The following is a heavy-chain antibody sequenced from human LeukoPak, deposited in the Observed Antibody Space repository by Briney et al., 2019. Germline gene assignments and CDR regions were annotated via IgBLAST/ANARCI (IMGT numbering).Heavy chain of an antibody. J-gene: IGHJ4*02. Sequence: GESLMISCKGSGYSFTSYWIAWVRQMPGKGLEWMGIIYPGDSDTRYSPSFQGQVTISADKSISTAYLQWSSLKASDTAMYYCARNGRVWGSYRYFDYWGQGTLVTVSS. CDR2: IYPGDSDT. D-gene: IGHD3-16*02. CDR1: GYSFTSYW. V-gene: IGHV5-51*01. CDR3: ARNGRVWGSYRYFDY.